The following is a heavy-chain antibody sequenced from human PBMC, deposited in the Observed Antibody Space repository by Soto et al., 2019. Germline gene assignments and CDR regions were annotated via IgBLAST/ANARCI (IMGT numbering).Heavy chain of an antibody. D-gene: IGHD2-21*01. V-gene: IGHV3-23*01. J-gene: IGHJ4*02. Sequence: GGSLRLSCAASGFTFNNYAMDWVRQAPGKGLEWVSAISGSGGTTYYADSVKGRFTISRDNSKNTLYLQMSSLRAEDTAVYYCAKPWSSDCGRDCYFDYWGQGTLVTVSS. CDR2: ISGSGGTT. CDR1: GFTFNNYA. CDR3: AKPWSSDCGRDCYFDY.